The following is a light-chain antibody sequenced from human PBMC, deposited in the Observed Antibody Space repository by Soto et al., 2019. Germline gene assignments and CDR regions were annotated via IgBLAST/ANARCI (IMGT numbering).Light chain of an antibody. J-gene: IGKJ1*01. CDR1: QGISNW. CDR2: DVS. Sequence: DIHLTQSPSTLSTSIGDRVTITCRASQGISNWLAWYQQKPGKAPKLLIYDVSNLESGVPLRFSGSGSGTEFTLTISSLQPDDFATYYCQQYNSDSPWTFGQGTKVEIK. CDR3: QQYNSDSPWT. V-gene: IGKV1-5*01.